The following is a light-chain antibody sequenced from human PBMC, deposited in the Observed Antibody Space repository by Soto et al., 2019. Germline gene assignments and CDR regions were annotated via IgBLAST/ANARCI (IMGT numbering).Light chain of an antibody. Sequence: QSVLTQPPSASGTPGQRVTISCSGISSNIGSNTVNWYKQLPVTAPKLLIYSNNQRPSGVPDRFSGAKSGTSASLAISGLPSEDEDDYYCAAWADSLIGFCFGTGTK. J-gene: IGLJ1*01. CDR2: SNN. V-gene: IGLV1-44*01. CDR1: SSNIGSNT. CDR3: AAWADSLIGFC.